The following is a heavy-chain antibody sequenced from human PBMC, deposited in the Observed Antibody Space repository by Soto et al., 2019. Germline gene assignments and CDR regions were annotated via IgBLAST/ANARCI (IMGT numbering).Heavy chain of an antibody. Sequence: PSQTLSLTCAISGDSVSSNSAAWNWIRQSPSRGLEWLGRTYYRSKWYNDYAVSVKSRITIDPDTSKNQFSLQLNSVTPEDTAVYFCAKRVFGDFASWSFDLWGRGTLVTVSS. CDR3: AKRVFGDFASWSFDL. V-gene: IGHV6-1*01. D-gene: IGHD3-10*02. CDR2: TYYRSKWYN. J-gene: IGHJ2*01. CDR1: GDSVSSNSAA.